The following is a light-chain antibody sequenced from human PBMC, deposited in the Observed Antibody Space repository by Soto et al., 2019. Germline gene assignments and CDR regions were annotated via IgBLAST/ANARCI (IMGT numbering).Light chain of an antibody. Sequence: QSVLTQPPSASGTPGQRVTISCSGSSSNIGSHTVTWYQQVPGTAPKLLIFSHNQRPSGVPDRFSGSKSGTSASLAISGLQSDDEADYYCSSFVGAPVIFGGGTKLTVL. CDR3: SSFVGAPVI. J-gene: IGLJ2*01. CDR2: SHN. V-gene: IGLV1-44*01. CDR1: SSNIGSHT.